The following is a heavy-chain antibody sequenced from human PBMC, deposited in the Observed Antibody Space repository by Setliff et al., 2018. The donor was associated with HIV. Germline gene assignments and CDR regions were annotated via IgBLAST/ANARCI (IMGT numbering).Heavy chain of an antibody. CDR1: GGSISSSSYY. J-gene: IGHJ4*02. V-gene: IGHV4-39*01. CDR3: ARAYFGSGIYY. CDR2: IYYTGST. Sequence: LSLTCTVSGGSISSSSYYWGWIRQPPGKGLEWIGTIYYTGSTYYNPSLKSRVTISVDTSKNQFSLKLYSVTAVDTAVYYCARAYFGSGIYYWGQGTLVTVSS. D-gene: IGHD3-10*01.